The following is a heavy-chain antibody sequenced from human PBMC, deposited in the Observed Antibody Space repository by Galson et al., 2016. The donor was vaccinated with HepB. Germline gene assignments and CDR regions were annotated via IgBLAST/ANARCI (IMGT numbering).Heavy chain of an antibody. J-gene: IGHJ4*02. CDR1: GFTFSSSD. CDR2: IRAAGVGT. V-gene: IGHV3-23*01. CDR3: VKGLRGPDY. D-gene: IGHD3-10*01. Sequence: SLRLSCAASGFTFSSSDMSWVRQAPGKGLEWVSGIRAAGVGTFYLDSVRGRFTITRDNSKSTLNLQMNSLRADDTAVYYCVKGLRGPDYWGQGTLVTVSS.